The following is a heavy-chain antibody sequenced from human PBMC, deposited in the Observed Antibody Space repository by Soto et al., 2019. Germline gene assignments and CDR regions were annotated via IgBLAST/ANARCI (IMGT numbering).Heavy chain of an antibody. CDR3: ARDEGVTIFGVVALANWFDP. V-gene: IGHV1-46*01. CDR2: INPSGGST. D-gene: IGHD3-3*01. J-gene: IGHJ5*02. CDR1: GYTFTSYY. Sequence: ASVKVSCKASGYTFTSYYMHWVRQAPGQGLEWMGIINPSGGSTSYAQKFQGRVTMTRDTSTSTVYMELSSLRSEDTAVYYCARDEGVTIFGVVALANWFDPWGQGTLVTVSS.